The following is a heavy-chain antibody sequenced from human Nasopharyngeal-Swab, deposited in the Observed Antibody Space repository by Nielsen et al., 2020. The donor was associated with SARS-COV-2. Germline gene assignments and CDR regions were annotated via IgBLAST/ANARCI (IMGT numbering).Heavy chain of an antibody. J-gene: IGHJ5*02. CDR3: AREIVGAGQQNNCFDH. Sequence: ASVEVSCKASGYTFTSYYMHWVRQAPGQGLEWMGIINPSGGSTNYAQKFQGRVTMTRDTSTSTVYMELSSLRSEDTAVYYCAREIVGAGQQNNCFDHWGQGTLVTVSS. CDR1: GYTFTSYY. D-gene: IGHD1-26*01. V-gene: IGHV1-46*01. CDR2: INPSGGST.